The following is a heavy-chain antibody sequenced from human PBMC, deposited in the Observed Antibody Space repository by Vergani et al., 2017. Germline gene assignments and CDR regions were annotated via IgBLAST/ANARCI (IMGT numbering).Heavy chain of an antibody. CDR2: IIPTLGIA. D-gene: IGHD3-10*01. V-gene: IGHV1-69*02. CDR1: GGTFSSYT. J-gene: IGHJ5*02. Sequence: QVQLVQSGAEVKKPGSSVKVSCKASGGTFSSYTISWVRQAPGQGLEWMGRIIPTLGIANYAQKFQGRVTITADKSTSTAYMELSSLRSEDTAVYYCARADYGSGSYYLRGGWFDPWGQGTLVTVSS. CDR3: ARADYGSGSYYLRGGWFDP.